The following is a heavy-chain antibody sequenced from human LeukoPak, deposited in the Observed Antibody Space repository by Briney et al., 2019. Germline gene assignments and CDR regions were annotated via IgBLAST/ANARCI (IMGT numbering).Heavy chain of an antibody. V-gene: IGHV1-2*06. CDR1: GYTFTGYY. J-gene: IGHJ6*03. D-gene: IGHD3-9*01. CDR3: ARGFPENYDILTGYSPDYYYYYMDV. CDR2: INPNSGGT. Sequence: ASVKVSCKASGYTFTGYYMHWVRQAPGQGLEWMGRINPNSGGTNYAQKFQGGVTMTRDTSISTAYMELSRLRSDATAVYYCARGFPENYDILTGYSPDYYYYYMDVWGKGTTVTVSS.